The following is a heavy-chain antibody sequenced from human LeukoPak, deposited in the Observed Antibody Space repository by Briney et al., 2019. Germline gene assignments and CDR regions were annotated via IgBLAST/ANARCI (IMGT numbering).Heavy chain of an antibody. CDR3: ARDMSEKYTADY. D-gene: IGHD1-1*01. V-gene: IGHV3-30*01. J-gene: IGHJ4*02. CDR1: GFTFSTHA. Sequence: GGSLRLSCSGSGFTFSTHAMHWVRQAPGKGLEWVAFISFDGNKKYYSDSVKGRFPISRDNSKNTLYLQMNSLRPEDTAVYFCARDMSEKYTADYWGQGTLVTVSS. CDR2: ISFDGNKK.